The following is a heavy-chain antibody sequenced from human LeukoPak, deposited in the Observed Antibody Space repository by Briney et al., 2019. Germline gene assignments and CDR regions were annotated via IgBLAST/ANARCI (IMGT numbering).Heavy chain of an antibody. V-gene: IGHV3-7*01. D-gene: IGHD2-8*01. J-gene: IGHJ4*02. Sequence: GGSLRLSCVASGFTFSSHSINWVRQAPGKGLEWVASIREDGSEKTSVDSVKGRFTISRDNAKNSLYLQMDSLRAEDTAVYYCARGPTNGQAFDYWGQGTLVSVSS. CDR3: ARGPTNGQAFDY. CDR2: IREDGSEK. CDR1: GFTFSSHS.